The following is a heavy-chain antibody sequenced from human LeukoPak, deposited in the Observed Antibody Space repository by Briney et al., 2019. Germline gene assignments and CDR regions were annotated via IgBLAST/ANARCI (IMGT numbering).Heavy chain of an antibody. J-gene: IGHJ4*02. Sequence: GGSLRLSCAASGFTFSDYNMNWVRQAPGKGLEWVSSISSSSIYIYYADSVRGRFTISRDNAKNSLYLQMNSLRAEDTAVYYCSRDNTAYDILTGDFWGQGTLVTVSS. CDR1: GFTFSDYN. D-gene: IGHD3-9*01. V-gene: IGHV3-21*01. CDR2: ISSSSIYI. CDR3: SRDNTAYDILTGDF.